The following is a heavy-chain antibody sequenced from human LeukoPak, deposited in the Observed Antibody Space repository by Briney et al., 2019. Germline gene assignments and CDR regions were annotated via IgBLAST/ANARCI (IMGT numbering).Heavy chain of an antibody. V-gene: IGHV4-39*01. J-gene: IGHJ4*02. Sequence: SETLSLTCTVSGGSISSSSYYWGWIRQPPGKGLEWIGSIYYSGSAYYNPSLKSRVTISINTSKNQFSLKLNSVTAADTAVYYCARASGYYYGDFDYWGQGTLVTVSS. D-gene: IGHD3-22*01. CDR2: IYYSGSA. CDR3: ARASGYYYGDFDY. CDR1: GGSISSSSYY.